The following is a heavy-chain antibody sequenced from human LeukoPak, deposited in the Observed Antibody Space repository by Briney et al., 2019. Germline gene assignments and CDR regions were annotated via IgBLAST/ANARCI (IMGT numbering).Heavy chain of an antibody. Sequence: ASVKVSCKASGYTFTGYYMHWVRQAPGQGLEWMGWINPNSGGTNYAQKFQGRVTMTRDTSISPAYMELSRLRSDDTAVYYCARGEWLVNAFDYWGQGTLVTVSS. V-gene: IGHV1-2*02. CDR1: GYTFTGYY. J-gene: IGHJ4*02. CDR2: INPNSGGT. CDR3: ARGEWLVNAFDY. D-gene: IGHD6-19*01.